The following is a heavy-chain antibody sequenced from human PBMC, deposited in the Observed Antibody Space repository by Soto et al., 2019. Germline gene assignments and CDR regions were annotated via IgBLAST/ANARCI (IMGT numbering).Heavy chain of an antibody. V-gene: IGHV4-4*02. CDR3: ARGSSGCTNGVCWIYYYGMDV. CDR2: IYHSGST. CDR1: GGSISSSNW. J-gene: IGHJ6*02. D-gene: IGHD2-8*01. Sequence: PSETLSLTCAVSGGSISSSNWWSWVRQPPGKGLEWIGEIYHSGSTNYNPSLKSRVTISVDKSKNQFSLKLSSVTAADTAVYYCARGSSGCTNGVCWIYYYGMDVWGQGTTVTVPS.